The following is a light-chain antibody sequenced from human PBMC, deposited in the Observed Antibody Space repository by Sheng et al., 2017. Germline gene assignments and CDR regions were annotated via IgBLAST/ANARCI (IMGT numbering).Light chain of an antibody. J-gene: IGLJ3*02. CDR3: CSYAGSFMM. Sequence: QSALTQPRSVSGSPGHSVTISCTGTSSDVGGYNFVSWYQQHPGRAPKLIIYDVTKRPSGVPDRFSGSKSGNTASLTISGLQAEDGAAYHCCSYAGSFMMFGGGTQLTVL. CDR2: DVT. CDR1: SSDVGGYNF. V-gene: IGLV2-11*01.